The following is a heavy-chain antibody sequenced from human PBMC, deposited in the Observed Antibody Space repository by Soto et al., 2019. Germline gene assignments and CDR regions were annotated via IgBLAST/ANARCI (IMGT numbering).Heavy chain of an antibody. Sequence: ETLSLTCTVSGGSISSYDWTWIRQPPGKGLEWIASFYYTGSADYNPSLKSRITGSVASSRTQFSLRLRSVTAADSAVYYCARALLSGPGEYYFGMDVWCQGAMVTVSS. V-gene: IGHV4-59*01. D-gene: IGHD7-27*01. J-gene: IGHJ6*02. CDR3: ARALLSGPGEYYFGMDV. CDR2: FYYTGSA. CDR1: GGSISSYD.